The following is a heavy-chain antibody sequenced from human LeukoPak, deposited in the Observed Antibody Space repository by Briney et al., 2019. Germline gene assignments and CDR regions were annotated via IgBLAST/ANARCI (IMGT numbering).Heavy chain of an antibody. CDR3: ARGLGVSAWRHYFYY. CDR1: GYSISSGYY. CDR2: IYHSGST. Sequence: SETLSLNCAVSGYSISSGYYWGWIRQPPGKGLEWIGSIYHSGSTYYNPSLKSRVTISVDTSKNEFYVKLNSVTAADTAVYYCARGLGVSAWRHYFYYWGQGNLVTVSS. J-gene: IGHJ4*02. D-gene: IGHD6-19*01. V-gene: IGHV4-38-2*01.